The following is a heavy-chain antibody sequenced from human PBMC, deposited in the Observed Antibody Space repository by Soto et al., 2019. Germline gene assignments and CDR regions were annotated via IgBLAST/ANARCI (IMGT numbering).Heavy chain of an antibody. D-gene: IGHD3-22*01. CDR2: IIPIFGTA. J-gene: IGHJ4*02. V-gene: IGHV1-69*13. CDR1: GGTFSSYA. CDR3: ARGYYHDSSGYYYIHY. Sequence: ASVKVSCKASGGTFSSYAISWVRQAPGQGLEWMGGIIPIFGTANYAQKFQGRVTITADESTSTAYMELSSLRSEDTAVYYCARGYYHDSSGYYYIHYWGQGTLVTVSS.